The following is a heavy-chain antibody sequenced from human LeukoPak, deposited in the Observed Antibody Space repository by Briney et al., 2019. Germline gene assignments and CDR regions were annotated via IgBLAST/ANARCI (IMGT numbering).Heavy chain of an antibody. D-gene: IGHD3-16*02. Sequence: SETLSLTCTVSGGSISSYYWSWIRQPPGKGLEWIGYIYYSGSTNYNPSLKSRVTISVDTSKNQFSLKLSSVTAADTAVYYCAGADDYVWGSYQDQYFQHWGQGTLVTVSS. CDR1: GGSISSYY. V-gene: IGHV4-59*01. CDR3: AGADDYVWGSYQDQYFQH. J-gene: IGHJ1*01. CDR2: IYYSGST.